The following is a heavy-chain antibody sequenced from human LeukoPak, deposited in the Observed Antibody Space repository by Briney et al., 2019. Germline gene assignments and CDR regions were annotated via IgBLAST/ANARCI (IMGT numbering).Heavy chain of an antibody. Sequence: PGGSLRLSCEGSGFTFVNFVMSWVRQVPGKGLEWVSSISGGGTTTFYADSVRGRFTISRDNSKNTVFLQMNSLRVEDSAVYYCAPGRFLEWLSPPADYWGQGTLVTVSS. V-gene: IGHV3-23*01. J-gene: IGHJ4*02. CDR1: GFTFVNFV. CDR3: APGRFLEWLSPPADY. D-gene: IGHD3-3*01. CDR2: ISGGGTTT.